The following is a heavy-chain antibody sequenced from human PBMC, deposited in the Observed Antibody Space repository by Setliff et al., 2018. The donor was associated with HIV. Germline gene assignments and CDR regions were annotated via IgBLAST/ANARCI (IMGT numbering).Heavy chain of an antibody. CDR3: ARSGYSSGFYWVFGAFGV. CDR1: GGSISFYY. Sequence: SETLSLTCTVSGGSISFYYWSWIRQSPGKGLEWIGYISDSVSAKYNPSLQSRVTISLDTSTKQFSLYLSLVNETDTAVYYCARSGYSSGFYWVFGAFGVWGQGKMVTVSS. CDR2: ISDSVSA. J-gene: IGHJ3*01. V-gene: IGHV4-59*01. D-gene: IGHD3-22*01.